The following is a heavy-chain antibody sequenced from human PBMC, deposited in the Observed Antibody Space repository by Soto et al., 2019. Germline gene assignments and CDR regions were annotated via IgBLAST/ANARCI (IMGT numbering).Heavy chain of an antibody. CDR2: INPHGGST. D-gene: IGHD3-3*01. CDR3: ARSSGGNFGIIIEGSNWFDP. CDR1: GDTFTSYY. J-gene: IGHJ5*02. V-gene: IGHV1-46*01. Sequence: RASVKVSCKAPGDTFTSYYLNCVRQAPGQGLEWMGVINPHGGSTKYAQKFQGRITMTRDTSRSTVYMELSSLRSDDTAIYYCARSSGGNFGIIIEGSNWFDPWGQGTLVTVSS.